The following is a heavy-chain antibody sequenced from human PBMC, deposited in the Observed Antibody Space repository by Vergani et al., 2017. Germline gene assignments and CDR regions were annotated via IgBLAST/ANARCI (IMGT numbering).Heavy chain of an antibody. V-gene: IGHV1-69*01. CDR2: IIPIFGTA. CDR3: AIVPRYCSSTSCSRHYRGWFDP. CDR1: GGTFSSYA. Sequence: QVQLVQSGAEVKKPGSSVKVSCKASGGTFSSYAISWVRQAPGQGLEWMGGIIPIFGTANYAQKFQGRVTITADESTSTAYMELSSLRSEDTAVYYCAIVPRYCSSTSCSRHYRGWFDPWGQGTLVTVSS. D-gene: IGHD2-2*01. J-gene: IGHJ5*02.